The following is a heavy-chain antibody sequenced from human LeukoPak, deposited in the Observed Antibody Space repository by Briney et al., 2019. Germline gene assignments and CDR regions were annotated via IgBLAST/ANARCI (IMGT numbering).Heavy chain of an antibody. CDR2: ISWNSGSI. CDR3: AKDSWVGLGMGSYGMDV. CDR1: GFTFDDYA. V-gene: IGHV3-9*01. Sequence: PGRSLRLSCAASGFTFDDYAMHWVRQAPGKGLEWVSGISWNSGSIGYADSVKGRFTISRDNAKNSLYLQMNSLRAEDTALYYCAKDSWVGLGMGSYGMDVWGQGTTVTVSS. J-gene: IGHJ6*02. D-gene: IGHD3-16*01.